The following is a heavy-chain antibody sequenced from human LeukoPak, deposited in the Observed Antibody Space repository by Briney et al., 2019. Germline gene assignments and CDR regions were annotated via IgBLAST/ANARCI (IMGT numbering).Heavy chain of an antibody. V-gene: IGHV3-23*01. Sequence: GGSLRLSCAASGFTFSSYAMSWVRQAPGKGLEWVSAISGSGGSTYCADSVKGRFTISRDNSKNTLYLQMNSLRAEDTAVYYCASARLAGFDYWGQGTLVTVSS. D-gene: IGHD2-21*01. J-gene: IGHJ4*02. CDR3: ASARLAGFDY. CDR2: ISGSGGST. CDR1: GFTFSSYA.